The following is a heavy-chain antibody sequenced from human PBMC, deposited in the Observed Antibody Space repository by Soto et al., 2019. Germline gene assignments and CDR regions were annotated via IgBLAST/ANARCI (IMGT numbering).Heavy chain of an antibody. V-gene: IGHV3-30*18. CDR3: AKAQHSYGTYSYGMDV. Sequence: QVQLVESGGGVVQPGRSLRLSCAASGFTFSSYGMHWVRQAPGKGLEWVAVISYDGSNKYYGDSVKGRFSISRDNSKNTLYLQMNSLRAEDTAVYYCAKAQHSYGTYSYGMDVWGQGTTVTVSS. CDR1: GFTFSSYG. D-gene: IGHD5-18*01. J-gene: IGHJ6*02. CDR2: ISYDGSNK.